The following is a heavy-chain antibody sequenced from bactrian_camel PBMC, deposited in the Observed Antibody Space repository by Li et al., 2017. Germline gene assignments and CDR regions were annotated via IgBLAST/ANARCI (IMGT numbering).Heavy chain of an antibody. CDR2: LDTSGVP. CDR3: AADVVNLQLARMYNN. CDR1: AAIAC. D-gene: IGHD6*01. V-gene: IGHV3S53*01. J-gene: IGHJ4*01. Sequence: HVQLVESGGGSVQAGGSLRLSCAASAAIACMAWFRQAPGREREGVAALDTSGVPTYTHSVRDRFIVSKDNAKNTVYLQMNSLKPEDTAMYYCAADVVNLQLARMYNNWGQGTQVTVS.